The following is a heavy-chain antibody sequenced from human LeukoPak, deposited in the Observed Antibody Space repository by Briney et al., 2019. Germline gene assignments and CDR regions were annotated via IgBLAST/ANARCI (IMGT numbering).Heavy chain of an antibody. CDR1: GFTLSSYW. D-gene: IGHD2-15*01. CDR2: INHSGST. J-gene: IGHJ4*02. V-gene: IGHV4-34*01. Sequence: GSLRLSCAASGFTLSSYWMHWVRQPPGKGLEWIGEINHSGSTNYNPSLKSRVTISVDTSKKQFSLKLSSVTAADTAVYYCARPYCSAGNCYSNFDSWGQGTLVTVSS. CDR3: ARPYCSAGNCYSNFDS.